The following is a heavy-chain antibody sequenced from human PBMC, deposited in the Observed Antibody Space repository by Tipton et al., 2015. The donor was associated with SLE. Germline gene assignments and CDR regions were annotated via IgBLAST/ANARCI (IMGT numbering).Heavy chain of an antibody. D-gene: IGHD2-8*01. CDR2: IYYSGST. CDR3: ARDGGYCTNGVCWGWFDP. CDR1: GGSISSYY. J-gene: IGHJ5*02. Sequence: TLSLTCTVSGGSISSYYWSWIRQPPGKGLEWIGYIYYSGSTNYNPSLKSRVTISVDTSKNQFSLKLSSVTAADTAVYYCARDGGYCTNGVCWGWFDPWGQGTLVTASS. V-gene: IGHV4-59*01.